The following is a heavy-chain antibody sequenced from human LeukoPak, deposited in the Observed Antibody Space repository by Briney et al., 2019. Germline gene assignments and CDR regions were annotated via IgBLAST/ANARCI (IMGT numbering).Heavy chain of an antibody. CDR1: GGSISSRSYY. CDR3: ARRSDSGSYQHFDY. Sequence: SETLSLTYTVPGGSISSRSYYWGWIRQPPGKRLEWIGSIYYSGSTYYNPSLKSRVTISVDTSKNQFSLKLSSVTATDTAVYYCARRSDSGSYQHFDYWGQGTLVTVSS. V-gene: IGHV4-39*01. D-gene: IGHD1-26*01. CDR2: IYYSGST. J-gene: IGHJ4*02.